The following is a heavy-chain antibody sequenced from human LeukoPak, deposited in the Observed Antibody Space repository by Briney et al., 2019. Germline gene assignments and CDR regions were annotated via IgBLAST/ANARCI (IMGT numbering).Heavy chain of an antibody. D-gene: IGHD1-26*01. V-gene: IGHV4-59*01. CDR2: IYYSGST. CDR1: GASISSYY. Sequence: SQTLSLTCTVSGASISSYYWSWIRQPPGKGLEWIGYIYYSGSTNYNPSLKSRVTISVDTSKNQFSLKLNSVTAADTAVYYCATSGSYAIFGYWGQGTLVTVSS. CDR3: ATSGSYAIFGY. J-gene: IGHJ4*02.